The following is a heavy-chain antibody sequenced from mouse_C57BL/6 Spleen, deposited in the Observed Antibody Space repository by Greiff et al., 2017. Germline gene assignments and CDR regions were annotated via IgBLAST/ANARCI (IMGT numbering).Heavy chain of an antibody. CDR1: GFTFSSYA. J-gene: IGHJ4*01. CDR3: AREGVTTYYAMDY. D-gene: IGHD2-2*01. Sequence: EVQRVESGEGLVKPGGSLKLSCAASGFTFSSYAMSWVRQTPEKRLEWVAYISSGSSTIYYADTVKGRFTISRDNAKNTLFLQMTSLRSEDTAMYYCAREGVTTYYAMDYWGQGTSVTVSS. CDR2: ISSGSSTI. V-gene: IGHV5-17*01.